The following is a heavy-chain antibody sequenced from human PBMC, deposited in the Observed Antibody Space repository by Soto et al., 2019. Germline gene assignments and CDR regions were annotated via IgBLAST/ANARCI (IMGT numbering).Heavy chain of an antibody. V-gene: IGHV4-34*01. CDR1: GGSFSGYY. CDR3: ARGGGYYYGMDV. CDR2: INHSGRT. J-gene: IGHJ6*02. D-gene: IGHD1-26*01. Sequence: QVQLQQWGAGLLKPSETLSLTCAVYGGSFSGYYWCWIRQPPGKGLERIGEINHSGRTNYNPSLKTRVTISVDTSKSQFSLKLSSVTAADTAVYYCARGGGYYYGMDVWGQGTTVTVSS.